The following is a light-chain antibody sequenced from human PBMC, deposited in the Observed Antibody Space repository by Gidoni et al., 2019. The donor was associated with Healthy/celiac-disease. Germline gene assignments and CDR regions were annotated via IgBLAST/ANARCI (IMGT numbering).Light chain of an antibody. Sequence: IVMTQSPATLSVSPGERATLSCRASQSVSSNLAWYQQKPGQAPRLLIYGASTRATGIPARFSGSGSGTEFTLTISSLQSEDVAVYDCQQYNNWPPLTFGGGTKVEIK. CDR3: QQYNNWPPLT. CDR2: GAS. CDR1: QSVSSN. V-gene: IGKV3-15*01. J-gene: IGKJ4*01.